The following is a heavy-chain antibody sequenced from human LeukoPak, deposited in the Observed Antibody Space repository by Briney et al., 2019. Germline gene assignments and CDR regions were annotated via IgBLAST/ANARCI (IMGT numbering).Heavy chain of an antibody. D-gene: IGHD3-10*01. CDR2: ISGSGGST. V-gene: IGHV3-23*01. CDR3: AKDRQGFGFGEQLDYYYMDV. J-gene: IGHJ6*03. Sequence: GGSLRLSCAASGFTFTGYAMSWVRQVPGKGLERVSVISGSGGSTYYADSVKGRFTISKDNSKNTLYLQMNSLRAEDTAVYYCAKDRQGFGFGEQLDYYYMDVWGKGTTVTVSS. CDR1: GFTFTGYA.